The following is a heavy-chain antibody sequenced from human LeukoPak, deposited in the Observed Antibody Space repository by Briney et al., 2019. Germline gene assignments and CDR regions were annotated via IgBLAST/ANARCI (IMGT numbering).Heavy chain of an antibody. D-gene: IGHD2-2*02. CDR2: INPNSGGT. CDR1: GYTFTGYY. J-gene: IGHJ4*02. V-gene: IGHV1-2*02. CDR3: ARVRRVVPAAIGYFDY. Sequence: ASVKVSCKASGYTFTGYYMHWLRQAPGQGLELMGWINPNSGGTNYAQKFQGRVTMNRDTSISTAYMELSRLRSDDPAVYYCARVRRVVPAAIGYFDYWGQGTLVTVSS.